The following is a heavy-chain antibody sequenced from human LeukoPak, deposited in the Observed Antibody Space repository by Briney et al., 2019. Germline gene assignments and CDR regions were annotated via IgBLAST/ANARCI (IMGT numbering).Heavy chain of an antibody. Sequence: PSETLSLTCSVSGGSISISYWTWIRQPPGKGLEWIGYIYNNGSTNYNPSLKSRVTISVDTSKNQFSLKLSSVTAADTAVYFCARTTEGGYTYDYFYYYYMDVWGKGTTVTISS. CDR1: GGSISISY. J-gene: IGHJ6*03. V-gene: IGHV4-59*01. CDR2: IYNNGST. D-gene: IGHD5-18*01. CDR3: ARTTEGGYTYDYFYYYYMDV.